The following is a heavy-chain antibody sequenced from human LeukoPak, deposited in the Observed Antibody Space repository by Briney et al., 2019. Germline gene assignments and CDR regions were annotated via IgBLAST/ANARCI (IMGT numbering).Heavy chain of an antibody. V-gene: IGHV4-34*01. J-gene: IGHJ4*02. CDR3: ARARSSRVIDY. Sequence: PSETLSLTCAVYGGSFSGYYWSWIRQPPGKGLEWIGEINHSGSTNYNPSLKSRVTISVDTSKNQFSLNLTSVTAADTAVYYCARARSSRVIDYWGQGTLVSVSS. D-gene: IGHD6-13*01. CDR2: INHSGST. CDR1: GGSFSGYY.